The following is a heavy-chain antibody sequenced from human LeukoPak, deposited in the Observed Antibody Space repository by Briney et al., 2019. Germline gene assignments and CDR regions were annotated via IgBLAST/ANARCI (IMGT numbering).Heavy chain of an antibody. J-gene: IGHJ2*01. V-gene: IGHV3-7*03. CDR1: GMTFRSHW. CDR3: ARSYCSGNRCYSDWYFDL. Sequence: GGSLRLSCAASGMTFRSHWMSWVRQAPGKGLEWVAKISKDGSITDYGDSVRGRFTISRDNAENSLYLQMNSLRVEDSALYYCARSYCSGNRCYSDWYFDLWGRGTRVIVSS. CDR2: ISKDGSIT. D-gene: IGHD2-2*01.